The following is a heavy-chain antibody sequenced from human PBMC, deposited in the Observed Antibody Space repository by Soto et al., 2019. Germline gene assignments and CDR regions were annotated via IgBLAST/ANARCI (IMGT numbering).Heavy chain of an antibody. J-gene: IGHJ3*02. Sequence: QVQLQESGPGLVKPSETLSLTCTVSDGSVSSGSYYWNWIRQPPGKGLEWIGFIYYSGSTHYNPSLQSRVTISVDTSRNQFSLRLSSVTAADTAIYYCARYRGDTTLAFDIWGQGTMVTVSS. D-gene: IGHD2-21*01. V-gene: IGHV4-61*01. CDR2: IYYSGST. CDR1: DGSVSSGSYY. CDR3: ARYRGDTTLAFDI.